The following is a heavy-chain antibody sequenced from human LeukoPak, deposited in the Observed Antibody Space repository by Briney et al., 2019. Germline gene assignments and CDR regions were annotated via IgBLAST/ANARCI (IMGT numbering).Heavy chain of an antibody. CDR2: IYYSGST. CDR3: TRNYDSSGYTTFGY. CDR1: GGSISTYY. D-gene: IGHD3-22*01. Sequence: PSEALSLTCTVSGGSISTYYWSWIRPPPGKGREWIGHIYYSGSTNYNPSLKSRVTIAVDTSKNHFSLKLSSVTAADTAVYYCTRNYDSSGYTTFGYWGRGTLVTVSS. J-gene: IGHJ4*02. V-gene: IGHV4-59*01.